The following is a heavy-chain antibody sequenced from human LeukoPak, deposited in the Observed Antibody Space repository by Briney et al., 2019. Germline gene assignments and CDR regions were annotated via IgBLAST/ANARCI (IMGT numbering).Heavy chain of an antibody. CDR3: ASGNWYVDTPPY. Sequence: PSETLSLTCTVSGGSISSSNYYWGWIRQPPGKGLEWIGSIYYSGSTYYSPSLKSRVTISVDTSKNQFSLKLSSVTAADTAVYYCASGNWYVDTPPYWGQGTLVTVSS. V-gene: IGHV4-39*07. CDR2: IYYSGST. J-gene: IGHJ4*02. D-gene: IGHD1-1*01. CDR1: GGSISSSNYY.